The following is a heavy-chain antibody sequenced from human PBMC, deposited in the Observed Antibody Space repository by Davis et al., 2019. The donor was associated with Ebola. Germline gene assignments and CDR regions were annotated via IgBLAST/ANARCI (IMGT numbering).Heavy chain of an antibody. CDR2: TYYRSKWYN. CDR3: ARGGYSNSSEYNRFDP. D-gene: IGHD6-6*01. Sequence: QTPSLTLAIPGDSVSSNSAAWNWIRQSPSRGLEWLGRTYYRSKWYNDYAVSVKSRITIKPDTSKNQFSLQLNSVTPEDTAVYYCARGGYSNSSEYNRFDPWGQGTLVTVSS. CDR1: GDSVSSNSAA. J-gene: IGHJ5*02. V-gene: IGHV6-1*01.